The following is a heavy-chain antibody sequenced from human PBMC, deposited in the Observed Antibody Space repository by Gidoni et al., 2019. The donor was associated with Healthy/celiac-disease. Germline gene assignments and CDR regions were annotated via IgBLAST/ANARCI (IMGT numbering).Heavy chain of an antibody. CDR1: GYTFPGYY. Sequence: QVQLVQSGAEVKKPGASVKVSCKASGYTFPGYYMHWVRQAPGQGLEWMGWINPNSGGTNYAQKFQGWVTMTRDTSISTAYMELSRLRSDDTAVYCCARGVWFGESTHFDYWGQGTLVTVSS. D-gene: IGHD3-10*01. CDR3: ARGVWFGESTHFDY. V-gene: IGHV1-2*04. CDR2: INPNSGGT. J-gene: IGHJ4*02.